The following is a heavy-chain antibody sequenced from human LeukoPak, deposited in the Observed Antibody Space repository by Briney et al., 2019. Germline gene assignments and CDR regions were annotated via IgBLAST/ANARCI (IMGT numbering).Heavy chain of an antibody. D-gene: IGHD3-3*01. V-gene: IGHV3-21*01. J-gene: IGHJ6*02. CDR1: GFTLSSYS. CDR3: ARDKGLGITIFGVVTRNYYGMDV. Sequence: PGGSLRLSCAASGFTLSSYSMNWVRQAPGKGLEWVSSISSSSSYIYYADSVKGRFTISRDNAKNSLYLQMNSLRAEDTAVYYCARDKGLGITIFGVVTRNYYGMDVWGQGTTVTVSS. CDR2: ISSSSSYI.